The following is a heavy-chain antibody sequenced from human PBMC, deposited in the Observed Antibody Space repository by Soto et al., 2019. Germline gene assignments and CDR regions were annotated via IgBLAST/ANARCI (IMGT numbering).Heavy chain of an antibody. J-gene: IGHJ4*02. CDR2: ISYDGSNK. D-gene: IGHD3-16*02. Sequence: QGQLVESGGGVVQPGRSRRLSCAASGFTFSSYAMHWVRQAPGKGLEWVAVISYDGSNKYYADSVKGRFTISRDNSKNTLYLQMNSLRAEDTAVYYCARDSYVWGSYRYHDYWGQGTLVTVSS. CDR1: GFTFSSYA. CDR3: ARDSYVWGSYRYHDY. V-gene: IGHV3-30-3*01.